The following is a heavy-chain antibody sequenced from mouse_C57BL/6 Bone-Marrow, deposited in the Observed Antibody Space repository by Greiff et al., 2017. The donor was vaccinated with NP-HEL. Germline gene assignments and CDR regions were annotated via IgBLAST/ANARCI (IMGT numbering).Heavy chain of an antibody. CDR2: ISTYYGDA. V-gene: IGHV1-67*01. CDR1: GYTFTDYA. D-gene: IGHD1-1*01. Sequence: QVHVKQSGPELVRPGVSVKISCKGSGYTFTDYAMHWVKQSHAKSLEWIGVISTYYGDASYNQKFKDKATMTVDKSSSTAYMELARLTSEDSAVYYCAREGGYYGSSHYYAMDYWGQGTSVTVSS. CDR3: AREGGYYGSSHYYAMDY. J-gene: IGHJ4*01.